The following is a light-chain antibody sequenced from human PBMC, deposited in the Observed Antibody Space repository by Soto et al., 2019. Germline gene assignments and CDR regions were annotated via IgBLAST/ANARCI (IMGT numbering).Light chain of an antibody. Sequence: EIVMTQSPATLSVSPGERATLSCRASQSINSDLAWYQQKPGQSPRLLFYDAFTRATGIPARFNGSASGTEFTLTINGLQSEDFAVYYCQQYNDWPPVTFGGGTKVEIK. CDR1: QSINSD. J-gene: IGKJ4*01. CDR3: QQYNDWPPVT. V-gene: IGKV3-15*01. CDR2: DAF.